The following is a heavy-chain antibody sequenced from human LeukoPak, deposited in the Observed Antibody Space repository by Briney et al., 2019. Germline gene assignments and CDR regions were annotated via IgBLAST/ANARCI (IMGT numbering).Heavy chain of an antibody. CDR1: GFTFSGSA. CDR2: IRSKANSYAT. D-gene: IGHD2-15*01. CDR3: TRPPIGCSGGSCYSSDAFDI. Sequence: GGSLRLSCAASGFTFSGSAMHWVRQASGKGLEWVGRIRSKANSYATAYAASVKGRFTISRDDSKNTAYLQMNSLKTGDTAVYYCTRPPIGCSGGSCYSSDAFDIWGQGTMVTVSS. V-gene: IGHV3-73*01. J-gene: IGHJ3*02.